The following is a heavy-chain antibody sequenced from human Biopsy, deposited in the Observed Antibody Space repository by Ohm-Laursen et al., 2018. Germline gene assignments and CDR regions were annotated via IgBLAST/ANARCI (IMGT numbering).Heavy chain of an antibody. CDR1: GASVSSGSYD. J-gene: IGHJ3*01. V-gene: IGHV4-61*01. CDR2: IYNDVST. D-gene: IGHD5-18*01. CDR3: ARGYAGLYEAFDF. Sequence: GTLSFTCTVSGASVSSGSYDWSWIRQPPGKGLEWIGNIYNDVSTKYNPSLRSRVTISADKSTNQFSLKLRSVTAADTAVYYCARGYAGLYEAFDFWGQGTVVTVAS.